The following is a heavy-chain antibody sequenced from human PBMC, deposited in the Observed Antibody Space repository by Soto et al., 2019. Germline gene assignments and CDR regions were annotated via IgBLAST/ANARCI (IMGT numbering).Heavy chain of an antibody. CDR2: INHSGST. CDR1: GGSFSGYY. CDR3: ASLSIGDYTFDY. Sequence: ASETLSLTCAVYGGSFSGYYWSWIRQPPGKGLEWIGEINHSGSTNYNPSLKSRVTISVDTSKNQFSLKLSSVTAADTAVYYCASLSIGDYTFDYWGQGTLVTVSS. D-gene: IGHD4-17*01. V-gene: IGHV4-34*01. J-gene: IGHJ4*02.